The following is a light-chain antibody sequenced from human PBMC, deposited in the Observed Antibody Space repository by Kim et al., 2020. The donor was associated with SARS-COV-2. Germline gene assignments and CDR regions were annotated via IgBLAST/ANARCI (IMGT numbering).Light chain of an antibody. V-gene: IGKV1-5*03. CDR1: QSLSKW. CDR2: KAS. Sequence: AAVGDRVTITCRASQSLSKWLAWYQQQPGKAPKLLIYKASSLGSGVPSRFSGSGSGTEFTLTISSLQPEDFATYYCQHYSNSLWTFGQGTKVDIK. J-gene: IGKJ1*01. CDR3: QHYSNSLWT.